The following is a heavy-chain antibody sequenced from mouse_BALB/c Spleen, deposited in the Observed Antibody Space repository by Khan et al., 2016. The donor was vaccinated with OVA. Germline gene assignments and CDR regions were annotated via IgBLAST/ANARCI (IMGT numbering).Heavy chain of an antibody. CDR2: INTYTGEP. CDR3: ARVGYNGTMDF. V-gene: IGHV9-3-1*01. D-gene: IGHD2-14*01. J-gene: IGHJ4*01. CDR1: GFTFTNYG. Sequence: QIQLVQSGPELKKPGETVQISCKASGFTFTNYGMNWVRQAPGKGLKWMGWINTYTGEPTFTDDFKVRFAFSLETSASTAYLQINSLKNEDTATYFCARVGYNGTMDFGGQGTLVTGSS.